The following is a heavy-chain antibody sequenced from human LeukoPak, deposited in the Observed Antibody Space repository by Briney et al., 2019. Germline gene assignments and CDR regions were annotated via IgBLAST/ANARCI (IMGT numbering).Heavy chain of an antibody. V-gene: IGHV4-59*01. CDR1: GGSITNYY. Sequence: SETLSLTCTVFGGSITNYYWSWVRQPPGQGLEWIAYIYHTGSTNYNPSLKSRVTISIDTSKNQFSLNLSSVTAADTAIYYCARGPTRYYFDYWGQGTLVTVSS. CDR2: IYHTGST. J-gene: IGHJ4*02. CDR3: ARGPTRYYFDY.